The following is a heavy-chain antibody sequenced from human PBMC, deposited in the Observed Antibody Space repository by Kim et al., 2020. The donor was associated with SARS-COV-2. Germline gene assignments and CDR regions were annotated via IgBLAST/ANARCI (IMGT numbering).Heavy chain of an antibody. D-gene: IGHD2-2*01. CDR1: GFTFSSYG. Sequence: GGSLRLSCAASGFTFSSYGMHWVRQAPGKGLEWVAVIWYDGSNKYYADSVKGRFTISRDNSKNTLYLQMNSLRAEDTAVYYCARDRGYCSSTSCYYYYGMDVWGQGTTVTVSS. CDR3: ARDRGYCSSTSCYYYYGMDV. V-gene: IGHV3-33*01. J-gene: IGHJ6*02. CDR2: IWYDGSNK.